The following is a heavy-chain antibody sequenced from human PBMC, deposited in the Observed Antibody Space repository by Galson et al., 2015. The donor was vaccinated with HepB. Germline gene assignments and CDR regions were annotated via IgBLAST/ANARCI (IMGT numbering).Heavy chain of an antibody. CDR2: ISWNSGSK. J-gene: IGHJ3*02. D-gene: IGHD1-26*01. V-gene: IGHV3-9*01. CDR1: GFTFDDYA. CDR3: AKEVATWEPRAFDI. Sequence: SLRLSCAASGFTFDDYAMQWVRQAPGKGLEWVSSISWNSGSKNYADSVKGRFTISRDNAKNSVYLQMNSLRTEDTALYYCAKEVATWEPRAFDIWGQGTMVTVSS.